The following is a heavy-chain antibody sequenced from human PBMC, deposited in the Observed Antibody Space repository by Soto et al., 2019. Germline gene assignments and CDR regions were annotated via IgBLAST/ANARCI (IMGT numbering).Heavy chain of an antibody. J-gene: IGHJ3*02. CDR2: LSRGGGST. V-gene: IGHV3-23*01. Sequence: EAQLLESGGGSVQPGGSLRLSCAASGFTFSSHGMSWIRQAPGKGLEWISGLSRGGGSTYYVDSVKGRFTISRDNAKNTLDLIMKSLRVEDTDLYYCARDGQYRTDGFDIWGQGTMVTVSS. D-gene: IGHD5-12*01. CDR3: ARDGQYRTDGFDI. CDR1: GFTFSSHG.